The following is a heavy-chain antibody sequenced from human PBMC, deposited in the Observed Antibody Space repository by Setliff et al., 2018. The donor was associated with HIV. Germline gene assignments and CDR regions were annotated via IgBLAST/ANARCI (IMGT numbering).Heavy chain of an antibody. V-gene: IGHV3-30*04. J-gene: IGHJ4*02. D-gene: IGHD4-4*01. Sequence: GGSRRLSCAASGFTFGSYPMHWVRQAPGNGLEWVAVISYGGGLKLYADSVKGRFTISRDFSDNTLYLQMNSLRPEDTAMYYCARFRLYHYSNRVDYWGQGTLVTVSS. CDR3: ARFRLYHYSNRVDY. CDR1: GFTFGSYP. CDR2: ISYGGGLK.